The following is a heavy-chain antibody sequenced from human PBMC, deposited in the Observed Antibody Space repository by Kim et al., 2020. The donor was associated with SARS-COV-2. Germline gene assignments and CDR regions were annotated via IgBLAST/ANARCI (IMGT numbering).Heavy chain of an antibody. Sequence: SETLSLTCTVSGGSISSSSYYWGWIRQPPGKGLEWIGSIYYSGSTYYNPSLKSRVTISVDTSKNQFFLKLSSVTAADTAVYYCARQSGSSWIPYYYYYGMDVWGQGTTVTVSS. CDR2: IYYSGST. D-gene: IGHD6-13*01. J-gene: IGHJ6*02. CDR1: GGSISSSSYY. V-gene: IGHV4-39*01. CDR3: ARQSGSSWIPYYYYYGMDV.